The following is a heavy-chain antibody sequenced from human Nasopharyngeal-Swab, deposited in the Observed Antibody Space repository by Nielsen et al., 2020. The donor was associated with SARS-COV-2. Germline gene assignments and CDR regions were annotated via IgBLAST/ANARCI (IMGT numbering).Heavy chain of an antibody. CDR3: ATAGSYRFDN. J-gene: IGHJ4*02. CDR1: GFPFSNSW. CDR2: INPDGSVR. Sequence: GESLEISCAASGFPFSNSWVHWVRQAPGEGLVWVARINPDGSVRNYADSVKGRFTISRDNAMSTLYLQLNNLRSEDTAVYYCATAGSYRFDNWGQGTLLTVSS. V-gene: IGHV3-74*01. D-gene: IGHD3-10*01.